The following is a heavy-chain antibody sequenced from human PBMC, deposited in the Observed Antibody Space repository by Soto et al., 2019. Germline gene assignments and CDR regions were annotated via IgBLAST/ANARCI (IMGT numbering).Heavy chain of an antibody. J-gene: IGHJ5*02. CDR2: IYYSGST. V-gene: IGHV4-59*08. D-gene: IGHD3-10*01. CDR3: ARHGSPYYGSGSYYRAFNWFDP. Sequence: SVTKCVXRSVAGGKSIGYGWSWIRKKTGKGLEWIGYIYYSGSTNYNPSLKSRVTISVDTSKNQFSLKLSSVTAADTAVYYCARHGSPYYGSGSYYRAFNWFDPWGQGTLVTVSS. CDR1: GGKSIGYG.